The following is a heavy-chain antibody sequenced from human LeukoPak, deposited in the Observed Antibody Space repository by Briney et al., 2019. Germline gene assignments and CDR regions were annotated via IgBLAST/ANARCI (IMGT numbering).Heavy chain of an antibody. D-gene: IGHD2-2*01. V-gene: IGHV3-21*01. CDR1: GFTFRSYS. J-gene: IGHJ4*02. Sequence: PGGSLRLSCAASGFTFRSYSMNWVRQAPGKGLEWVSSISSSSKYIYYADSVKGRFTISRDNAKNSLYLQMNSLRAEDTATYYCARGLAPAAVEFDYWGQGTLVTVSS. CDR3: ARGLAPAAVEFDY. CDR2: ISSSSKYI.